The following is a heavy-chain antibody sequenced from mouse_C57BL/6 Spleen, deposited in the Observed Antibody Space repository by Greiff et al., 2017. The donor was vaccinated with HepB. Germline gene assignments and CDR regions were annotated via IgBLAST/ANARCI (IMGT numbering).Heavy chain of an antibody. V-gene: IGHV5-16*01. J-gene: IGHJ2*01. CDR1: GFTFSDYY. CDR3: ARGGGRGDFDY. CDR2: INYDGSST. Sequence: EVHLVESEGGLVQPGSSMKLSCTASGFTFSDYYMAWVRQVPEKGLEWVANINYDGSSTYYLDSLKSRFIISRDNAKNILYLQMSSLKSEDTATYYCARGGGRGDFDYWGQGTTLIVSS.